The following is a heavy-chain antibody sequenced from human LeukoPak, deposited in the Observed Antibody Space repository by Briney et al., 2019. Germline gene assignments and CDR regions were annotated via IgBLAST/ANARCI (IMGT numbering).Heavy chain of an antibody. Sequence: GASVKVSCTASGYTFTSYAMNWVRQAPGQGLEWMGWINTNTGNPTYAQGFTGRFVFSLDTSVSTAYLQISSPKAEDTAVYYCASPHDYGDYYGMDVWGQGTTVTVSS. CDR3: ASPHDYGDYYGMDV. CDR1: GYTFTSYA. D-gene: IGHD4-17*01. V-gene: IGHV7-4-1*02. CDR2: INTNTGNP. J-gene: IGHJ6*02.